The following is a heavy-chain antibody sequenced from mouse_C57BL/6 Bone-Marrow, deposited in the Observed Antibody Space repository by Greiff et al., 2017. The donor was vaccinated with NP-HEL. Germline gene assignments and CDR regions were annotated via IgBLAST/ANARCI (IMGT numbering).Heavy chain of an antibody. V-gene: IGHV5-9-1*02. CDR3: TRGRYYSNYFDY. CDR1: GFTFSSYA. Sequence: DVHLVESGEGLVKPGGSLKLSCAASGFTFSSYAMSWVRQTPEKRLELVAYISSGGDYIYYADTVKGRFTISRDNARNTLYLQMSSLKSEDTAMYYCTRGRYYSNYFDYWGQGTTLTVSS. CDR2: ISSGGDYI. J-gene: IGHJ2*01. D-gene: IGHD2-5*01.